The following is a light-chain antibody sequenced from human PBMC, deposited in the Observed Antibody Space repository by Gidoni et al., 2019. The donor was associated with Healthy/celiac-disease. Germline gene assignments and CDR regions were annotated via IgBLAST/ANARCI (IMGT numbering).Light chain of an antibody. CDR1: QSISSY. CDR2: AAS. V-gene: IGKV1-39*01. Sequence: DIQMHQSPSSLAASVGDRVTITCRASQSISSYLNWYQQKPGKAPKLLIYAASRLQSGVPSRFSGSGSGTDFNLTISSLQPEDFATYYCQQSYSTQSTFGGGTKVEIK. CDR3: QQSYSTQST. J-gene: IGKJ4*01.